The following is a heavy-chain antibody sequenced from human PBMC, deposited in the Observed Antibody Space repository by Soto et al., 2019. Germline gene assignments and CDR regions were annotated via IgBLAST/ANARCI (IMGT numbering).Heavy chain of an antibody. CDR2: IKPDGSEV. D-gene: IGHD2-2*02. Sequence: AGGSLRLSCAASGFIFSNSWMTWVRQAPGKGLEWVANIKPDGSEVYYADSVKGRFTISRDNARNSLDLQLSSLRVEDTAVYYCARESLVKSILRYGYFYNAMDVWGQGTSVTVSS. V-gene: IGHV3-7*03. CDR1: GFIFSNSW. J-gene: IGHJ6*02. CDR3: ARESLVKSILRYGYFYNAMDV.